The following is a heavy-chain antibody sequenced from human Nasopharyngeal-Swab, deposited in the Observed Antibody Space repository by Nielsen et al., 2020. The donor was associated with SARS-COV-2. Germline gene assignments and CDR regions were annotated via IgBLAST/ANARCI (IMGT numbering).Heavy chain of an antibody. CDR2: IRSKANSYAT. V-gene: IGHV3-73*01. CDR3: TRRAESGDDAFDI. J-gene: IGHJ3*02. CDR1: GFPFSGSA. D-gene: IGHD3-10*01. Sequence: GSLRLSCAASGFPFSGSAMHWVRQASGKGLEWVGRIRSKANSYATAYAASVKGRFTISRDDSKNTAYLQMNSLKTEDTAVYYCTRRAESGDDAFDIWGQGKMVTVSS.